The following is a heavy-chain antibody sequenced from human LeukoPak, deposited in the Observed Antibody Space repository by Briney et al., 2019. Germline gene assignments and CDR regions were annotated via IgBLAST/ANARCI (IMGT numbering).Heavy chain of an antibody. Sequence: PGWSLRLSCAASGFTVSDNYMTWVRQAPGKGLEWVSVIYSGGSTYYADSVKGRFTISRDNSKNTLYLQMNSLRAEDTAVYYCARDRASSGWFGVSYYYGMDVWGQGTTVTVSS. V-gene: IGHV3-53*01. D-gene: IGHD6-19*01. CDR3: ARDRASSGWFGVSYYYGMDV. J-gene: IGHJ6*02. CDR2: IYSGGST. CDR1: GFTVSDNY.